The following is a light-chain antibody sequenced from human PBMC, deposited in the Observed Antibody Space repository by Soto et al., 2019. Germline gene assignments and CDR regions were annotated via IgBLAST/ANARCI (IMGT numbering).Light chain of an antibody. CDR2: DTS. CDR3: QQYNTWRSIT. V-gene: IGKV3-15*01. J-gene: IGKJ5*01. Sequence: EIVLTQSPGTLSLSPGERATLSCRASQNIGNKLAWYQHKPGQAPRVLIYDTSTRAAGIPARFSGSGSETNFTLTIITLQSEDFAVYYCQQYNTWRSITFGQGTRLEIK. CDR1: QNIGNK.